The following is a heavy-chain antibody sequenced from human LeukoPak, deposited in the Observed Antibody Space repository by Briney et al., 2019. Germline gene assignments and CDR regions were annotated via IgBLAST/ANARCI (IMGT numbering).Heavy chain of an antibody. CDR2: IGPTGFDR. CDR1: GLTFSTSG. V-gene: IGHV3-21*06. CDR3: ATETNGRHYDC. Sequence: GGSLRLSCTASGLTFSTSGFNWVRQAPGKGLEWVASIGPTGFDRYHADSIKGRFTISRDNANNFLYLQMNSLRAEDTAVYYCATETNGRHYDCWGQGTLLTVSS. D-gene: IGHD1-14*01. J-gene: IGHJ4*02.